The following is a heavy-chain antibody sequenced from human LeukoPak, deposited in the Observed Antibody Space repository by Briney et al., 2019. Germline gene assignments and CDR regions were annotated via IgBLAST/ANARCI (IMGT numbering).Heavy chain of an antibody. D-gene: IGHD3-3*01. CDR1: GGTFSSYA. Sequence: SVKVSCKASGGTFSSYAISWVRQAPGQGLEWMGGIIPIFGTANYAQKFQGRVTITADESTSTAYMELSSLRSEDTAVYYCARTNQPITFFNTYYYGMDVWGQGTTVTVSS. CDR2: IIPIFGTA. J-gene: IGHJ6*02. CDR3: ARTNQPITFFNTYYYGMDV. V-gene: IGHV1-69*13.